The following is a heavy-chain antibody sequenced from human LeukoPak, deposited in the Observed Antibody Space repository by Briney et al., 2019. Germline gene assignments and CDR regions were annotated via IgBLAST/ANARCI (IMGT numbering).Heavy chain of an antibody. CDR3: ARSQTTYGSGSDAFDI. V-gene: IGHV1-2*02. D-gene: IGHD6-25*01. Sequence: ASVKVSCKASGYTFTGYYMHWVRQAPGQGLEWMGWINPNSGGTNYAQKFQGRVTMTRDTSISTAYMELSRLRSDDTAVYYCARSQTTYGSGSDAFDIGGKGTMVTASS. CDR2: INPNSGGT. CDR1: GYTFTGYY. J-gene: IGHJ3*02.